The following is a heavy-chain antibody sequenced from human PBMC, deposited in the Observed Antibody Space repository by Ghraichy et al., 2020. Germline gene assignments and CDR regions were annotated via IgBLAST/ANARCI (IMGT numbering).Heavy chain of an antibody. J-gene: IGHJ5*02. Sequence: LSLTCAASGFTVSSNYMSWVRQAPGKGLEWVSVIYSGGSTYYADSVKGRFTISRDNSKNTLYLQMNSLRAEDTAVYYCARDGTTEGWFDPWGQGTLVTVSS. V-gene: IGHV3-53*01. CDR1: GFTVSSNY. CDR3: ARDGTTEGWFDP. CDR2: IYSGGST. D-gene: IGHD4-17*01.